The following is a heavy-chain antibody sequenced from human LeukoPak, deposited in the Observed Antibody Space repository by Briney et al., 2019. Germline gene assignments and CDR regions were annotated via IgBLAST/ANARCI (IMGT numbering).Heavy chain of an antibody. CDR1: GYTFTSYG. CDR3: ASHNAGLSGLVTFDY. Sequence: ASVKVSCKASGYTFTSYGISWVRQAPGQGLEWMGWISAYNGNTNYAQKLQGRVTMTTDTSTSTAYMELRSLRSDDTAVYYCASHNAGLSGLVTFDYWGQGTLVTVSS. J-gene: IGHJ4*02. D-gene: IGHD3-22*01. V-gene: IGHV1-18*01. CDR2: ISAYNGNT.